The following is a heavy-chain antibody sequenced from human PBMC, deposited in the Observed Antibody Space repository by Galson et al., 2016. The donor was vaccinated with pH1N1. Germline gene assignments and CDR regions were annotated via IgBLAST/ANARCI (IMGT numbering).Heavy chain of an antibody. V-gene: IGHV2-70*11. CDR3: ARMLTPYSSSSWGMDV. CDR2: IDWDDDK. Sequence: PALVKPTQTLTLTCTFSGFSLSISGVGVSWIRQPPGKALEWLARIDWDDDKYYGTSLQTRLTISKDTSKNQVVLTMTNMDPVDTATYYCARMLTPYSSSSWGMDVWGQGTTVTVSS. J-gene: IGHJ6*02. CDR1: GFSLSISGVG. D-gene: IGHD6-13*01.